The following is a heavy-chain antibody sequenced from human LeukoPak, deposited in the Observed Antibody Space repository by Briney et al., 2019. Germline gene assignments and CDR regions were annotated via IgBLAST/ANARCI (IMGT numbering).Heavy chain of an antibody. J-gene: IGHJ4*02. CDR3: ARDTRDYDFWSGYTDY. D-gene: IGHD3-3*01. CDR1: GFTFSDYY. Sequence: GGSLRLSCAASGFTFSDYYMSWIRQAPGKGLEWVSYISSSGSTIYYADSVKGRFTISRDNAKNSLYLQMNSLRAEDTAVYYCARDTRDYDFWSGYTDYWGQGTLVTVSS. V-gene: IGHV3-11*01. CDR2: ISSSGSTI.